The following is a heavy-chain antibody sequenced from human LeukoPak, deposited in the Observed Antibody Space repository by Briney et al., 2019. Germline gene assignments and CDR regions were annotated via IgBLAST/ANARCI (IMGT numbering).Heavy chain of an antibody. D-gene: IGHD1-26*01. V-gene: IGHV1-18*01. CDR3: ARRGGSYSHSDF. CDR2: VSPFNGNT. J-gene: IGHJ4*02. CDR1: GYTFSSYG. Sequence: EASVKVSCKASGYTFSSYGIIWVRQAPGQGLQWMGWVSPFNGNTDYAPKLQGRVTMTTDTSTTTAYMELRSLTSDDTAVYYCARRGGSYSHSDFWGQGTLVTASS.